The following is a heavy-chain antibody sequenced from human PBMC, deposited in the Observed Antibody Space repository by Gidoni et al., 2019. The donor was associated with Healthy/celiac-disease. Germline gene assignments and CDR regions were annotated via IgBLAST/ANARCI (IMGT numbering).Heavy chain of an antibody. J-gene: IGHJ4*02. CDR2: IYYSGST. D-gene: IGHD3-10*01. CDR1: GASISSYY. CDR3: ARDQGSGSAIDY. V-gene: IGHV4-59*01. Sequence: QVQLQESGPGLVKPSETLSLTCTVSGASISSYYWSWIRQPPGKGLEWIGYIYYSGSTNYNPSLKSRVTISVDTSKNQFSLKLSSVTAADTAVYYCARDQGSGSAIDYWGQGTLVTVSS.